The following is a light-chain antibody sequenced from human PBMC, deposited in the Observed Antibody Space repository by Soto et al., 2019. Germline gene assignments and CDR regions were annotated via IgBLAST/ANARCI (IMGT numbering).Light chain of an antibody. V-gene: IGKV1-5*01. Sequence: DIQMTQSPSILSASVGDRVTITCRASQSIANWLAWYQQKPGKAPKLLIYDASSLASGVPSRFSGSGSGTEFTLTISSLQPDDFATYYCQQYNSYSEAFGQGTKVDIK. CDR2: DAS. CDR1: QSIANW. CDR3: QQYNSYSEA. J-gene: IGKJ1*01.